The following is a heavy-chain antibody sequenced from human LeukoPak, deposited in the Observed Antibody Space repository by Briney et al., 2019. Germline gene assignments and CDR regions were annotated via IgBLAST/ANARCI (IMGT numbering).Heavy chain of an antibody. CDR3: AKVFRAVAEGVDY. V-gene: IGHV3-23*01. D-gene: IGHD6-19*01. CDR2: ISGSGGST. Sequence: GGSLRLSCAASGFTFSNYAMSWVRQAPGRGLEWVSAISGSGGSTYYADSVKGRFTISRDNSQNTLHLQMNSLRAEDTAVYHCAKVFRAVAEGVDYWGQGTLVTVSS. CDR1: GFTFSNYA. J-gene: IGHJ4*02.